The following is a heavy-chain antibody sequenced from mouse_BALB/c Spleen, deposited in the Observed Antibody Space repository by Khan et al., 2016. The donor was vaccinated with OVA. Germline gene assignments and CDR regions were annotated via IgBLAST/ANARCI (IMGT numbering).Heavy chain of an antibody. D-gene: IGHD2-12*01. CDR1: GFNIKDTY. CDR2: IDPANVNT. CDR3: ARRVYTTAAWFAY. V-gene: IGHV14-3*02. J-gene: IGHJ3*01. Sequence: VQLQESGAELVKPGASVKLSCTASGFNIKDTYMHWVKQRPEQGLEWIGRIDPANVNTKFDPKFQGKATLTTDTSSNTAYLQLSSLTSEDTAVYYWARRVYTTAAWFAYWGQGTLVTVSA.